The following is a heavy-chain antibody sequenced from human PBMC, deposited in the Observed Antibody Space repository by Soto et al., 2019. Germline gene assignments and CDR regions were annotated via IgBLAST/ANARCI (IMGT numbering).Heavy chain of an antibody. CDR1: GYTFTSYY. CDR3: ARENSSGWYKRDWYFDL. Sequence: GASVKVSCKASGYTFTSYYMHWVRQAPGQGLEWMGIINPSGGSTSYAQKFQGRVTMTRDTSTSTVYMELSSLRSEDTAVYYCARENSSGWYKRDWYFDLWGRGTLVTVSS. D-gene: IGHD6-19*01. CDR2: INPSGGST. V-gene: IGHV1-46*01. J-gene: IGHJ2*01.